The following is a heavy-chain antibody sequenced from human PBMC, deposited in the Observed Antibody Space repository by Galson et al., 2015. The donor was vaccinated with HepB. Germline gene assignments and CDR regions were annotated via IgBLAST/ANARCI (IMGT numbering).Heavy chain of an antibody. J-gene: IGHJ2*01. CDR3: AADSSPYYYDTSGNFGYFDL. V-gene: IGHV1-58*02. D-gene: IGHD3-22*01. CDR2: IVVGSGNT. CDR1: GFIFTSSA. Sequence: SVKVSCKASGFIFTSSAMQWVRQARGQRLEWIGWIVVGSGNTNYAQKFQERVTIPRDMSTNTAYMELSSLRSEDTAVYFCAADSSPYYYDTSGNFGYFDLWGRGTLVTVSS.